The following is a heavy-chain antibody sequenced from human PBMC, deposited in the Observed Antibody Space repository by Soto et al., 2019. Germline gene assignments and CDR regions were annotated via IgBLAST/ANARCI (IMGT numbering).Heavy chain of an antibody. Sequence: PGGSLRLSCVASGFTFSSYSMSWVRQAPGKGLEWVSGFRAGGDDGTTYYADSVKGRFTISRDNSKSTVYLELNNLSAEDTAVYHCAKNQGVELVPLATVDWFDPWGQGSVVTVSS. V-gene: IGHV3-23*01. CDR2: FRAGGDDGTT. J-gene: IGHJ5*02. D-gene: IGHD1-26*01. CDR1: GFTFSSYS. CDR3: AKNQGVELVPLATVDWFDP.